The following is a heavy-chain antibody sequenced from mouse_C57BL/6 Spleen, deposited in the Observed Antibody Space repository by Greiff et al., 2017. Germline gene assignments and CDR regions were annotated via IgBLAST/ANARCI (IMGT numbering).Heavy chain of an antibody. V-gene: IGHV5-9-1*02. CDR1: GFTFSSYS. CDR2: ISRGSDCT. CDR3: TRVGGYGSSLDY. D-gene: IGHD1-1*01. J-gene: IGHJ2*01. Sequence: EVQRVESGAGLVKPGASLKLSCAASGFTFSSYSMSWVRQTPEQRLEWVAYISRGSDCTYYADTVKGRFTISRDKARNTLYLQMSSLKSEDTAMYYCTRVGGYGSSLDYWGQGTTLTVSS.